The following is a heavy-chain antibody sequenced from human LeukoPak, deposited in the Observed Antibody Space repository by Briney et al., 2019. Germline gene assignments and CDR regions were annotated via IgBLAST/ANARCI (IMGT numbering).Heavy chain of an antibody. V-gene: IGHV3-21*01. J-gene: IGHJ4*02. D-gene: IGHD3-10*01. CDR3: ARADYDSGSSFDY. CDR1: GFIFSSYS. Sequence: GGSLRLSCAASGFIFSSYSMNWVRQAPGKGLEWVSSISSSSTYIYYADSVKGRFTISRDNAKNSLYLQMNSLRAEDTAVYYCARADYDSGSSFDYWGQGTLVTVSS. CDR2: ISSSSTYI.